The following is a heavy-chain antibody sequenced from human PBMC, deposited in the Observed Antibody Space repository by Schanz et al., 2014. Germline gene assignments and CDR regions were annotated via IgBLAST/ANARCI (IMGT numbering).Heavy chain of an antibody. D-gene: IGHD2-2*01. J-gene: IGHJ4*02. V-gene: IGHV3-33*03. Sequence: QVQLVESGGGVVQPGRSLRLSCAASGFTFSSYGMHWVRQAPGKGLEWVAVIWYDGNNKFYADSVKGRFIISRDNAKNSLYLQMNSLRAEDTAVYYCERFQSPHQPFDYWGQGTLVTVSS. CDR3: ERFQSPHQPFDY. CDR2: IWYDGNNK. CDR1: GFTFSSYG.